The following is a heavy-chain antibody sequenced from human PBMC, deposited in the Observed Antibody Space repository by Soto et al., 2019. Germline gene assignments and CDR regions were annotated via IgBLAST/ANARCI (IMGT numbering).Heavy chain of an antibody. V-gene: IGHV1-2*02. CDR3: ARVISSRYYYYGMDV. D-gene: IGHD2-21*01. CDR1: GYTFTGYY. Sequence: ASVKVSCKASGYTFTGYYIHWVRQAPGQGLEWMGWINPNSGGTNYAQKFQGRVTMTRDTCISTAYIELSRLRSDDTAVYYCARVISSRYYYYGMDVWGQGTTVTVSS. J-gene: IGHJ6*02. CDR2: INPNSGGT.